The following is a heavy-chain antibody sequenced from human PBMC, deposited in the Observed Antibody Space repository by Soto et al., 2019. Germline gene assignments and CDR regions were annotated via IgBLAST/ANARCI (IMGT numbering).Heavy chain of an antibody. CDR3: ARQRRGQVFDWLSPDHFDY. CDR1: GGSISSSSYY. V-gene: IGHV4-39*01. J-gene: IGHJ4*02. CDR2: IYYSGST. Sequence: SETLSLTCTVSGGSISSSSYYWGWIRQPPGKGLEWIGSIYYSGSTYYNPSLKSRVTISVDTSKNQFSLKLSSVTAADTAVYYCARQRRGQVFDWLSPDHFDYWGQGTLVTVS. D-gene: IGHD3-9*01.